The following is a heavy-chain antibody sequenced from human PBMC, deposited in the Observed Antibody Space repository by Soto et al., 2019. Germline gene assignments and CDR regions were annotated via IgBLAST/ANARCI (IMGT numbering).Heavy chain of an antibody. Sequence: QITLNESGPPLVQPTQTLTLTCTFSGFSLGTYGVGVGWIRQPPGKALEWLALIYWDDDKRYSPSLKSRLTITKDSSKRQVFRTLTIKDPVDKATYYCGHRGGGIVDCYFDLWGRGTPVIVSS. CDR3: GHRGGGIVDCYFDL. V-gene: IGHV2-5*02. CDR1: GFSLGTYGVG. CDR2: IYWDDDK. D-gene: IGHD1-26*01. J-gene: IGHJ2*01.